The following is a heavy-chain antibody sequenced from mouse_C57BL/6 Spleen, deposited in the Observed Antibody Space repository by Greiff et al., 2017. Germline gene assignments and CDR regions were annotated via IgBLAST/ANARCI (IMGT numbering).Heavy chain of an antibody. CDR1: GYTFTDHT. Sequence: QLQQSDAELVKPGASVKISCKVSGYTFTDHTIHWMKQRPEQGLEWIGYIYPRDGSTKYNEKFKGTATLTADKSSSTAYMQLNSLTSEDSAVYFGARESNYYGNVFAYWGQGTLVTVSA. V-gene: IGHV1-78*01. J-gene: IGHJ3*01. D-gene: IGHD2-1*01. CDR3: ARESNYYGNVFAY. CDR2: IYPRDGST.